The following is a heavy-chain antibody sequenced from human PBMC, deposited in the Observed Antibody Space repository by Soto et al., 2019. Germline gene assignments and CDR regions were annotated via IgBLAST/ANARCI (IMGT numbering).Heavy chain of an antibody. Sequence: GASVKVSCKASGGTFSSYTISWVRQAPGQGLEWMGRIIAGNGNTNYAQKFQGRVTITGDTSASTAYMELSSLRSEDTAVYYCARYGDYLVWGYYHYMDVWGKGTTVTVSS. V-gene: IGHV1-3*01. J-gene: IGHJ6*03. CDR1: GGTFSSYT. CDR3: ARYGDYLVWGYYHYMDV. D-gene: IGHD4-17*01. CDR2: IIAGNGNT.